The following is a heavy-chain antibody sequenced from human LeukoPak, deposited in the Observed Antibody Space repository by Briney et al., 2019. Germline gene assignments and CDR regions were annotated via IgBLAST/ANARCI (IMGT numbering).Heavy chain of an antibody. CDR3: ARWGHYYGSGSYSVSFYFDY. J-gene: IGHJ4*02. D-gene: IGHD3-10*01. CDR1: GGTFSSYA. Sequence: GASVKLSCKASGGTFSSYAISWVRQAPGQGLEWMGGIIPIFGTANYAQKFQGRGTITADESTSTAYMELSSLRSEDTAVYYCARWGHYYGSGSYSVSFYFDYWGQGTLVTVSS. V-gene: IGHV1-69*13. CDR2: IIPIFGTA.